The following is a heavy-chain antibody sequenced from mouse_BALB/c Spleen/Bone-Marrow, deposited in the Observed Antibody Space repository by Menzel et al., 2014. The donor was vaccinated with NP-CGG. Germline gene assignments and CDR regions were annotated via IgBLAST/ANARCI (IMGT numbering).Heavy chain of an antibody. J-gene: IGHJ4*01. CDR2: IDTYTGES. V-gene: IGHV9-3-1*01. CDR1: GYIFTNYG. D-gene: IGHD2-12*01. Sequence: LVESGPELKKPGETVKISCKASGYIFTNYGMNWVKQTPGKGLKWMGWIDTYTGESTHADDFKGRFAFSLETSASTAYLQINSLKNEDTATYFCARGSYIMDYWGQGTSVTVSS. CDR3: ARGSYIMDY.